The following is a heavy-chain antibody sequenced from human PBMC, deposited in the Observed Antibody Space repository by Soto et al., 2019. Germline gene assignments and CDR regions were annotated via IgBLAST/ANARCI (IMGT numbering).Heavy chain of an antibody. D-gene: IGHD6-13*01. V-gene: IGHV1-69*01. CDR3: ASGASRWYPYFFGS. Sequence: QAQVVQSGAEVRKPGSSVKLSCKASEGTFNSYAIAWVRQAPGQGLEWMGGIIPYYNTLNYAQKFQDRVTVTADDSTNTVYMELSSMRSDDTAVYFCASGASRWYPYFFGSWAQGTLVTVSS. CDR1: EGTFNSYA. CDR2: IIPYYNTL. J-gene: IGHJ4*02.